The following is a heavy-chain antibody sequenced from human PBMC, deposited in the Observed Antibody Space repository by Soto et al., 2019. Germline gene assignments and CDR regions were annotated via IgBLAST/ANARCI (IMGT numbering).Heavy chain of an antibody. Sequence: QVQLVESGGGVVQPGGSRRLSCEASRFSFSDYGMHWVRQAPGKGLEWVALIRDDGSATYYSDSVKGRFAISRDNSKNTLYLQMNRLSAEDTAVYYCATSTLTDAFYIWGQGTMVSVSS. D-gene: IGHD2-15*01. V-gene: IGHV3-30*02. J-gene: IGHJ3*02. CDR2: IRDDGSAT. CDR3: ATSTLTDAFYI. CDR1: RFSFSDYG.